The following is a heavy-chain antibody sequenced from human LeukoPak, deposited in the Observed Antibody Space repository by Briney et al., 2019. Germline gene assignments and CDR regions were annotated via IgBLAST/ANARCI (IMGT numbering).Heavy chain of an antibody. CDR1: GFIFTTSA. J-gene: IGHJ2*01. D-gene: IGHD4-23*01. CDR3: VKELPRDNGGEGNVAFEF. V-gene: IGHV3-23*01. Sequence: GGSLRLSCAASGFIFTTSAMTWVRQAPGKGLEWVSAIGGGGGSTYYGYSVKRRFTDSKDNTKNTVYLQMKGLRTEDTDGYYCVKELPRDNGGEGNVAFEFWGRGTLVIVSS. CDR2: IGGGGGST.